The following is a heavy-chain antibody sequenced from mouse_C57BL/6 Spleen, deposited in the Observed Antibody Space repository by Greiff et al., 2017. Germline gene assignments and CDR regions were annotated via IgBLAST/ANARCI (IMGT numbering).Heavy chain of an antibody. V-gene: IGHV8-12*01. CDR3: ARRTSGSSYSYWYFDV. CDR1: GFSLSTSGMG. CDR2: IYWDDDK. J-gene: IGHJ1*03. D-gene: IGHD1-1*01. Sequence: QVTLKVSGPGILQSSQTLSLTCSFSGFSLSTSGMGVSWIRQPSGKGLEWLAHIYWDDDKRYNPSLKSRLTISKDTSRNQVFLKITSVDTADTATDYCARRTSGSSYSYWYFDVWGTGTTVTVSS.